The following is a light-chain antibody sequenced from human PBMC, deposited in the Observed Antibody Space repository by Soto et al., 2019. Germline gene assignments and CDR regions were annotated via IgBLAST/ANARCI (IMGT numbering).Light chain of an antibody. V-gene: IGKV3-11*01. CDR1: QSVSTF. J-gene: IGKJ4*01. CDR3: QQRSSWRVT. CDR2: DAS. Sequence: EIVLTQFPATLSLSPGERATLSCRASQSVSTFLAWYQQKPGQAPRLVVYDASKRATGIPARFSGSGSGTDFTLTISSLGPEDFAVYYCQQRSSWRVTFGGGTKVDIK.